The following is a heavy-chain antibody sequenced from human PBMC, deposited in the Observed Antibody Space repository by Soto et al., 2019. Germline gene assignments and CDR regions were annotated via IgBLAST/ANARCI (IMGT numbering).Heavy chain of an antibody. D-gene: IGHD2-15*01. J-gene: IGHJ4*02. V-gene: IGHV3-7*01. CDR2: IKQDGSER. CDR3: ARDPVCSGGSCYDY. Sequence: GGSLRLSCAASGFTFSSYAMSWVRQAPGKGLEWVANIKQDGSERYYADSVKGRFTISRDNAENSLYLQMNSLRAEDTAVYYCARDPVCSGGSCYDYWGQGILVTVSS. CDR1: GFTFSSYA.